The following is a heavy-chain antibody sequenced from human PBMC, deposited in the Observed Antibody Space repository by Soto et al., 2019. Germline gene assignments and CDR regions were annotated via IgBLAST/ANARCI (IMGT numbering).Heavy chain of an antibody. V-gene: IGHV4-4*07. CDR2: IYTTTGST. CDR3: AKSSGWFDY. CDR1: GGSFSGYY. J-gene: IGHJ4*02. Sequence: SETLSLTCTVSGGSFSGYYWSWIRQPAGKGLEWIGRIYTTTGSTTYNPSLNSRLTMSVDTSKNLFFLNLKSVTAADTAVYYCAKSSGWFDYWGQGILVTVSS. D-gene: IGHD6-19*01.